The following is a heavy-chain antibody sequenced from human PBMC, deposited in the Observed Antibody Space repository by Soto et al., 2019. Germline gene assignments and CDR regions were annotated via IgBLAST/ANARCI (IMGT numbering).Heavy chain of an antibody. CDR2: MNPNSGNT. CDR3: AREHSSSWRFDY. D-gene: IGHD6-13*01. CDR1: GYTFTSYD. J-gene: IGHJ4*02. Sequence: QVQLVQSGAEVKKPGASVKVSCKASGYTFTSYDINWVRQATGQGLEWMGWMNPNSGNTGYAQKYQGRVTMTRNTSISTAYLELSSLRSEDTAVYYCAREHSSSWRFDYWGQGTLVTVSS. V-gene: IGHV1-8*01.